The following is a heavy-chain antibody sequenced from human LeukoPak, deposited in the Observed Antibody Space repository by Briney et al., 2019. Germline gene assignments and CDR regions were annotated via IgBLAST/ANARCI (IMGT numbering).Heavy chain of an antibody. CDR2: ISGSGGST. Sequence: GGSLRLSCAASGFTFSSYAMSWVRQAPGKGLEWVSAISGSGGSTYYADSVKGRFTISRDNAKNSLSLQMNSLRGDDTAVYYCARDLDYYATDQWGQGTLVTVSS. CDR1: GFTFSSYA. J-gene: IGHJ4*02. D-gene: IGHD3/OR15-3a*01. CDR3: ARDLDYYATDQ. V-gene: IGHV3-23*01.